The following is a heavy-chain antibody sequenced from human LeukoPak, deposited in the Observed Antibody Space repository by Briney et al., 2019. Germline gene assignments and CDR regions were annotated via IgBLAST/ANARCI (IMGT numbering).Heavy chain of an antibody. CDR2: ISDDGTSE. Sequence: GGSLRLSCEGSHYTFSYYFMYWVRQAPGKELEWVAAISDDGTSEHYADSVKGRFTISRDNSKNSLYLQMNRLRTEDTAMYYCARFRAYPYNSSPRHWFNPWGQGTLVTVSS. CDR1: HYTFSYYF. V-gene: IGHV3-30*04. CDR3: ARFRAYPYNSSPRHWFNP. D-gene: IGHD1-14*01. J-gene: IGHJ5*02.